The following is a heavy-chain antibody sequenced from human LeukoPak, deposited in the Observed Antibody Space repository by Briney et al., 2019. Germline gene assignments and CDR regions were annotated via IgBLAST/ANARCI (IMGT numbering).Heavy chain of an antibody. J-gene: IGHJ4*02. CDR3: ARDVWFGAGRTFDY. CDR2: IYTSGST. Sequence: SETLSLTCTVSGGSIISYYWSWIRQPAGKGLEWIGRIYTSGSTNYNPSLKSRVTISVDTSKNQFSLKLSSVTAADTAVYYCARDVWFGAGRTFDYWGQGTLVTVSS. CDR1: GGSIISYY. V-gene: IGHV4-4*07. D-gene: IGHD3-10*01.